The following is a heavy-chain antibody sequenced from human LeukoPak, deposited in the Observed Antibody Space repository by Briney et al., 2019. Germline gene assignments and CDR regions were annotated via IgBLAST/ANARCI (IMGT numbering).Heavy chain of an antibody. CDR2: ITADGVHT. CDR3: AKAGVGRYWDY. J-gene: IGHJ4*02. D-gene: IGHD3-10*01. CDR1: GFTFSSCD. Sequence: GGSLRLSCAASGFTFSSCDMSWVRQAPGKGLEWVSTITADGVHTYYADSVKGRFTISREDSKSTLFLQMDTLGAEDTAKYHCAKAGVGRYWDYWGQGTLVTVSS. V-gene: IGHV3-23*01.